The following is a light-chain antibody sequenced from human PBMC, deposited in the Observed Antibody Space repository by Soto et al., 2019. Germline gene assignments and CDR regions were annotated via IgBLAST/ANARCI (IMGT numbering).Light chain of an antibody. CDR3: YVV. J-gene: IGLJ2*01. CDR1: SSNIGAGYD. CDR2: GNS. Sequence: QSVLTQPPSVSGAPGQRVTISCTGSSSNIGAGYDVHWYQQLPGTAPKLLIYGNSNRPSGVPDRFSGSKSGTSASLAITGLQAEDDSSLSGYVVFGGGTKLTVL. V-gene: IGLV1-40*01.